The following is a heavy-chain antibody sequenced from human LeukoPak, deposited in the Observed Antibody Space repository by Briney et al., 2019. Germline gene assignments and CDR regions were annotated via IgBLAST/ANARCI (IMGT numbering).Heavy chain of an antibody. Sequence: SETLSLTCTVSGGSFSSYSWSWIRQPPGKGLEWIGYIYYSGSTNYNPSLKSRVTISVDTSKNQFSLKLSSVTAADTAVYYCAREGRWLPMQYYGMDVWGQGTTVTVSS. CDR3: AREGRWLPMQYYGMDV. J-gene: IGHJ6*02. CDR1: GGSFSSYS. D-gene: IGHD5-24*01. CDR2: IYYSGST. V-gene: IGHV4-59*01.